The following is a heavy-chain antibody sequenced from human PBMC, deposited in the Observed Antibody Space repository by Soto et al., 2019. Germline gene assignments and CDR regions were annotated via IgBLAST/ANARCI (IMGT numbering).Heavy chain of an antibody. V-gene: IGHV1-58*01. Sequence: GASVKVSCKASGFTFTSSAVQWVRQARGQRLEWIGWIVVGSGNTNYAQKFQERVTISVDTSKNQFSLKLSSVTAADTAVYYCARLPHYGDPKAGFWGQGTLVTVS. CDR1: GFTFTSSA. D-gene: IGHD4-17*01. CDR2: IVVGSGNT. J-gene: IGHJ4*02. CDR3: ARLPHYGDPKAGF.